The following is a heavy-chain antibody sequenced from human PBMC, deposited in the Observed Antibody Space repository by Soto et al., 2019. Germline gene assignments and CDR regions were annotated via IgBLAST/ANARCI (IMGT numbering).Heavy chain of an antibody. J-gene: IGHJ6*02. CDR1: GYSFTSYW. CDR3: ARTSMQSRGYSYGHGGMDV. Sequence: PGESLKISCKGSGYSFTSYWISWVRQMPGKGLEWMGRIGPSDSYTNYSPSFHGHVTISADKSISTAYLQWSSLKASDTAMYYCARTSMQSRGYSYGHGGMDVWGQGTTVTVS. D-gene: IGHD5-18*01. CDR2: IGPSDSYT. V-gene: IGHV5-10-1*01.